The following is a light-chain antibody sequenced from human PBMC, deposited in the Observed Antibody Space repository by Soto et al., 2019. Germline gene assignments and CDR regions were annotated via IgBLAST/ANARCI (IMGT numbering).Light chain of an antibody. J-gene: IGKJ1*01. CDR1: QSIRSW. CDR3: QQYHSFWT. Sequence: DIPMTQSPSTLSASVGDRITITCRASQSIRSWLAWYQQKPGKAPKLLIYKASSLEGGVPSRFSGSGSGTEFTLTISSLQPDDFATYYCQQYHSFWTFGQGTKVEVK. CDR2: KAS. V-gene: IGKV1-5*03.